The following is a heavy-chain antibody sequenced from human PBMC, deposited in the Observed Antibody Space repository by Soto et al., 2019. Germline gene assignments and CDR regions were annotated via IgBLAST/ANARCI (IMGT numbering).Heavy chain of an antibody. D-gene: IGHD6-19*01. J-gene: IGHJ4*02. Sequence: QVQLVESGGGVVQPGRSLRLSCAASGFTFSSYGMHWVRQAPGKGLEWVAVIWYDGSNKYYADSVKGRFTISRDNSKNTLYLQMNSLRAEDTAVYYCARDNTQQWLVIYYWGQGTLVTVSS. V-gene: IGHV3-33*01. CDR1: GFTFSSYG. CDR3: ARDNTQQWLVIYY. CDR2: IWYDGSNK.